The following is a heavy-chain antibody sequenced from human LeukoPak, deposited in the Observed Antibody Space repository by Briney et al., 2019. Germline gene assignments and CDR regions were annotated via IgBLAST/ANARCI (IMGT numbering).Heavy chain of an antibody. CDR2: INSDGSST. CDR1: GFTFSSYW. D-gene: IGHD4-17*01. J-gene: IGHJ4*02. V-gene: IGHV3-74*01. Sequence: PGGSLRLSCAASGFTFSSYWMHWVRQAPGKGLVWVSRINSDGSSTYYADSVKGRFTISRDNSKNTLYLQMNSLRAEDTAVYYCARDRGHYGDSVPDYWGQGTLVTVSS. CDR3: ARDRGHYGDSVPDY.